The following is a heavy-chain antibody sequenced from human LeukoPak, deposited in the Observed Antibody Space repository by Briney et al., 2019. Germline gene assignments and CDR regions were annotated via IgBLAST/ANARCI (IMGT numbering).Heavy chain of an antibody. J-gene: IGHJ6*02. Sequence: GGSLRLSCAASGFTFSGYAMSWVRQAPGESLEWVSSISSSSSYIYYADSVKGRFTISRDNAKNSLYLQMNSLRAEDTAVYYCARDGRATVTTRCMDVWGQGTTVTVSS. CDR2: ISSSSSYI. CDR3: ARDGRATVTTRCMDV. D-gene: IGHD4-17*01. V-gene: IGHV3-21*01. CDR1: GFTFSGYA.